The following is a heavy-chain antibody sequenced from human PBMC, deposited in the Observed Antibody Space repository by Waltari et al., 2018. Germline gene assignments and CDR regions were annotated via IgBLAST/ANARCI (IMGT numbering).Heavy chain of an antibody. D-gene: IGHD6-19*01. CDR2: IGVYKGNT. J-gene: IGHJ3*02. Sequence: QVQLVQSGAEVKKPGASVNVSCKASGYTFTSYGISWGRQAPGQGLEWMGWIGVYKGNTNEGQKLQGRVTKTTDTSTSTADMQLRSVRSDDTAVYYCARDGRYSSGWFDAFEIWGQGTMVTVSS. V-gene: IGHV1-18*01. CDR3: ARDGRYSSGWFDAFEI. CDR1: GYTFTSYG.